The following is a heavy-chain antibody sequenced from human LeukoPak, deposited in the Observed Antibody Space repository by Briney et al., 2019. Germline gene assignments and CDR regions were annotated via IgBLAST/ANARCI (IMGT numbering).Heavy chain of an antibody. V-gene: IGHV4-59*12. J-gene: IGHJ4*02. CDR2: VHHSGTT. Sequence: SETLSLTCSVSGASITSDYWSWIRQPPGKGLEWIGYVHHSGTTKYNPSLNSRVTISMDTSKNQFSLKLSSVTAADTAVYYCARGRRSYRINRGGFDYWGQGTLVTVSS. CDR1: GASITSDY. CDR3: ARGRRSYRINRGGFDY. D-gene: IGHD1-26*01.